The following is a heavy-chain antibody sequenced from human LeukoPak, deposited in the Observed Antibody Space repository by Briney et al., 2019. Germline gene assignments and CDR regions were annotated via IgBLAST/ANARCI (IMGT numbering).Heavy chain of an antibody. CDR3: ARDGSGFGDAFDI. CDR2: INAGNGNT. Sequence: ASVKVSCKASGYTFTSYYMHWVRQAPGQGLEWMGWINAGNGNTKYSQEFQGRVTITRDTSASTAYMELSSLRSEDMAVYYCARDGSGFGDAFDIWGQGTMVTVSS. CDR1: GYTFTSYY. D-gene: IGHD6-19*01. V-gene: IGHV1-3*03. J-gene: IGHJ3*02.